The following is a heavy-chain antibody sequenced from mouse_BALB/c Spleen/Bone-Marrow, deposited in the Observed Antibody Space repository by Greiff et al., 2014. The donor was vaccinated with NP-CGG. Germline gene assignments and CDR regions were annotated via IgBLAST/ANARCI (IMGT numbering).Heavy chain of an antibody. J-gene: IGHJ2*01. CDR3: ARSRGGFYFDY. D-gene: IGHD1-1*01. V-gene: IGHV1-9*01. CDR2: ILPGSGST. CDR1: GYTFSSYW. Sequence: QVQLQQSGAELMKPGASVKISCKATGYTFSSYWIEWVKQRPGHGLEWTGEILPGSGSTNYNEKFKGKATFTADTSSNTAYMQLSSLTAEDSAVYYCARSRGGFYFDYWAQGTTLTVSS.